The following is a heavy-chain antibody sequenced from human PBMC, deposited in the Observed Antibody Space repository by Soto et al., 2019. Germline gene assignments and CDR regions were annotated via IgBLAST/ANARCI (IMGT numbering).Heavy chain of an antibody. J-gene: IGHJ4*02. CDR2: IYHSGST. V-gene: IGHV4-30-2*01. CDR3: ARAAIEYSSSPSSFDY. Sequence: SETLSLTCAVSGGSISSGGYSWSWIRQPPGKGLEWIGYIYHSGSTYYNPSLKSRVTISVDRSKNQFSLQLSSVTAADTAVYYCARAAIEYSSSPSSFDYWGQGTLVTVSS. CDR1: GGSISSGGYS. D-gene: IGHD6-6*01.